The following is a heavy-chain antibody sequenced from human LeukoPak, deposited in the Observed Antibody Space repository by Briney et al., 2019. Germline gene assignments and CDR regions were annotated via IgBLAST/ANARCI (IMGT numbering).Heavy chain of an antibody. V-gene: IGHV1-46*01. CDR3: ARAHPTYYYDSSGPFFDY. Sequence: ASVKVSCKASGYTFTSYYMHWVRQAPGQGLEWMGIINPSGGSTSYAQKLQGRVTMTTDTSTSTAYMELRSLRSDDTAVYYCARAHPTYYYDSSGPFFDYWGQGTLVTVSS. D-gene: IGHD3-22*01. CDR2: INPSGGST. J-gene: IGHJ4*02. CDR1: GYTFTSYY.